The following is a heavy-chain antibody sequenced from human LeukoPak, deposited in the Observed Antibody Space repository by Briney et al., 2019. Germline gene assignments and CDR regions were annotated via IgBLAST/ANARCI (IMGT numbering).Heavy chain of an antibody. V-gene: IGHV3-23*01. J-gene: IGHJ6*03. CDR2: ISGTSGVT. CDR3: AKDRLRGYDSYYMDV. CDR1: GFDLARYA. Sequence: PGGSLRLSCAASGFDLARYAMTWVRQAPGKGLEWVSTISGTSGVTYYTDSVKGRFTISRDDSKNTLYLQMNSLRVEDTAIYYCAKDRLRGYDSYYMDVWGKGTTVTIS. D-gene: IGHD5-12*01.